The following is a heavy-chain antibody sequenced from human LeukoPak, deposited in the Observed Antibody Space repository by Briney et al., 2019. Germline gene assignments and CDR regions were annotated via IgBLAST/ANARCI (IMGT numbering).Heavy chain of an antibody. Sequence: GASVKVSCKASGYTFTSYYMHWVRQAPGQGLEWMGIINPSGGSTSYAQKFQGRVTMTRDTSTSTVYMELSSLRSEDTAVYYCARVSGFGGYDDAFDIWGQGTMVTVSS. V-gene: IGHV1-46*01. D-gene: IGHD5-12*01. CDR2: INPSGGST. CDR3: ARVSGFGGYDDAFDI. CDR1: GYTFTSYY. J-gene: IGHJ3*02.